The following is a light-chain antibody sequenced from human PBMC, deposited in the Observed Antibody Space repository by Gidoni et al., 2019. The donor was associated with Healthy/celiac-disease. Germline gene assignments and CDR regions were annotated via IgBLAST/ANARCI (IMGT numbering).Light chain of an antibody. V-gene: IGKV1-6*01. Sequence: ALQMTQSPSSLSASVGDRVTITCRASQGIRNDLGWYQQKPGKAPKLLIYAASSLQSGVPSRFSGSGSGTDFTLTISSLQPEDFATYYCLQDYNNPLNTFGQGTKLEIK. CDR3: LQDYNNPLNT. CDR2: AAS. J-gene: IGKJ2*01. CDR1: QGIRND.